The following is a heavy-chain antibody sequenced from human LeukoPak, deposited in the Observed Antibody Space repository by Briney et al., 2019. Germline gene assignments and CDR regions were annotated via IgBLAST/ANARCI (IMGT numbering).Heavy chain of an antibody. J-gene: IGHJ3*02. D-gene: IGHD1-26*01. Sequence: EASVKVSCKASGYTFTGYYMHWVRQALGQRLEWMGWINPNSGDTKYAQKFQGRVTMTRDTSISTAYMDLSSLRSDDTAVYYCARGIAGAGGAFDIWGQGTMVTVSS. CDR3: ARGIAGAGGAFDI. V-gene: IGHV1-2*02. CDR2: INPNSGDT. CDR1: GYTFTGYY.